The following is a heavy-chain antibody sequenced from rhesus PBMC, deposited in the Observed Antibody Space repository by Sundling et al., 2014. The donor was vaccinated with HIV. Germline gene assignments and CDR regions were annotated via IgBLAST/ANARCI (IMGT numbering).Heavy chain of an antibody. CDR2: IYGGGGTT. V-gene: IGHV4-106*01. D-gene: IGHD4-29*01. J-gene: IGHJ4*01. CDR1: GDSISDSYY. Sequence: QVQLQESGPGLVRPAETLSLTCAVSGDSISDSYYWTWIRQSPGKGLEWIGYIYGGGGTTYYKPSLKSRVTIATDTSKNQFSLKLTSVTAADTAVYYCVRRPVAAHFDWWGQGVLVTVSS. CDR3: VRRPVAAHFDW.